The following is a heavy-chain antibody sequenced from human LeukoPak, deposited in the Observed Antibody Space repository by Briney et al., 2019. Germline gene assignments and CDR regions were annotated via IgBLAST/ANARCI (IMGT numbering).Heavy chain of an antibody. CDR2: IKEDGSRK. Sequence: PGGSLRLSRAASGFTFSRFWMIWVRQAPGKGLEWVANIKEDGSRKNYVDSVKGRFTISRDNTKNSLYLQMNSLRAEDTAVYYCAREEIYHDSSGYDKPTYYYYGMDVWGQGTTVTVSS. CDR1: GFTFSRFW. V-gene: IGHV3-7*01. J-gene: IGHJ6*02. CDR3: AREEIYHDSSGYDKPTYYYYGMDV. D-gene: IGHD3-22*01.